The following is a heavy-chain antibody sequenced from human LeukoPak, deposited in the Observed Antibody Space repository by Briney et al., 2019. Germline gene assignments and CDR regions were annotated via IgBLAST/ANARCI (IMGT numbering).Heavy chain of an antibody. CDR1: GYTFTSYG. V-gene: IGHV1-18*01. CDR2: ISAYNGNT. D-gene: IGHD3-16*02. CDR3: ARMITFGGVIVYFDY. J-gene: IGHJ4*02. Sequence: ASVKVSCKASGYTFTSYGISWVRQAPGQGLEWMGWISAYNGNTNYAQKLQGRVTMTTDTSTSTAYMELRSLRSDDTAVYYYARMITFGGVIVYFDYWGQGTLVTVSS.